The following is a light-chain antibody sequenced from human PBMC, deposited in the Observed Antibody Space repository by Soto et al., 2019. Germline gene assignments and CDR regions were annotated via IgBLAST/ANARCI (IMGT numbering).Light chain of an antibody. Sequence: EIVMTQSPATLSVSPGEGATLSCRASQTISSNLAWYQQTPGQAPRLLITGASTRATGIAARISGSGSGTEFTLTISSLQSEDFAVYYCQQYNNWPWTFGQGTKVEIK. J-gene: IGKJ1*01. CDR3: QQYNNWPWT. CDR1: QTISSN. V-gene: IGKV3-15*01. CDR2: GAS.